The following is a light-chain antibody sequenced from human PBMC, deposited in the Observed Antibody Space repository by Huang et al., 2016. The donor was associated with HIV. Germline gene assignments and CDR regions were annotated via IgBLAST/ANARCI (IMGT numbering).Light chain of an antibody. Sequence: EIVLTQSPGTLSLSPGERTTLSCRAIQSVNSGYLAWDQQKPGQAPRLLIYGASTRATGIPGRCSGSGSGTDFTLTISRLQPEDFAVYYCQQYGSSPATFGQGTKVEVK. V-gene: IGKV3-20*01. CDR1: QSVNSGY. J-gene: IGKJ1*01. CDR3: QQYGSSPAT. CDR2: GAS.